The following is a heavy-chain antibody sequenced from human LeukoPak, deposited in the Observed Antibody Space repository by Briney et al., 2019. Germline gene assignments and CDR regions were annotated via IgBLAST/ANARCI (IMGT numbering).Heavy chain of an antibody. Sequence: SETLSPTCAVYGGSFSGYYWSWIRQPPGKGLEWIGEINHSGSTNYNPSLKSRVTISVDTSKNQFSLKLSSVTAADTAAYYCARGSRGYSGYAEWGQGTLVTVSS. CDR1: GGSFSGYY. J-gene: IGHJ4*02. CDR3: ARGSRGYSGYAE. D-gene: IGHD5-12*01. V-gene: IGHV4-34*01. CDR2: INHSGST.